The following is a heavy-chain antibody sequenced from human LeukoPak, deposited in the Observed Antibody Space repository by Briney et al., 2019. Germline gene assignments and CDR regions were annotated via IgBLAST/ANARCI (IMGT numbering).Heavy chain of an antibody. CDR3: ARDKRQQLPWRYEYYYMDV. J-gene: IGHJ6*03. D-gene: IGHD6-13*01. Sequence: SQTLSLTCTVSGGSISSGGYYWSWLRQPPGKGLEWIGYIYHSGSTYYNPSLKSRVTISVDRSKNQFSLKLSSVTAADTAVYYCARDKRQQLPWRYEYYYMDVWGKGTTVTVSS. V-gene: IGHV4-30-2*01. CDR2: IYHSGST. CDR1: GGSISSGGYY.